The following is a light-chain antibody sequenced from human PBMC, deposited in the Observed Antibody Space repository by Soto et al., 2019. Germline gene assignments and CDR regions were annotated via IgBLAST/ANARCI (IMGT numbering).Light chain of an antibody. CDR2: GAS. V-gene: IGKV3-20*01. J-gene: IGKJ1*01. Sequence: EIVLSQSPGTLSLSQGERATLSCRASQSISSNYLAWYQQKPGQSPRLLIYGASSRATGIPDRFSGRGSGTDFTLTISRLEPEDFAVYFCQQYGTSPRTFGQGTKVDVK. CDR1: QSISSNY. CDR3: QQYGTSPRT.